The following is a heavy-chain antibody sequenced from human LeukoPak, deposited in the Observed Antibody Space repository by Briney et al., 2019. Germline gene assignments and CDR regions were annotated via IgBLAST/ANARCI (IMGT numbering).Heavy chain of an antibody. J-gene: IGHJ5*02. Sequence: SVKVSCRASRGTFSSYAISWVRQAPGQGLEWMGGIIPMFGTANYAQKFQGRVTITADESTSTAYMELSSLRSEDTAVYYCARDARHKYCSSASCYRGWFDPWGQGTLVTVSS. V-gene: IGHV1-69*13. D-gene: IGHD2-2*01. CDR3: ARDARHKYCSSASCYRGWFDP. CDR1: RGTFSSYA. CDR2: IIPMFGTA.